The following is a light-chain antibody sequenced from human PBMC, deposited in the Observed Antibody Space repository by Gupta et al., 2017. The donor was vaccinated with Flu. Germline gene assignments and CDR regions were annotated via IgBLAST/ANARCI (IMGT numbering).Light chain of an antibody. CDR2: EVS. CDR1: NSDVGEDNR. V-gene: IGLV2-23*02. Sequence: SNTLSCTGANSDVGEDNRVDWYQQHPGKAPKLMSYEVSKWPSNMPTRFSGSKSGITASLTLSGLQAEDEAHYYCYSYSVDNTWVFGGWTRLTVL. CDR3: YSYSVDNTWV. J-gene: IGLJ3*02.